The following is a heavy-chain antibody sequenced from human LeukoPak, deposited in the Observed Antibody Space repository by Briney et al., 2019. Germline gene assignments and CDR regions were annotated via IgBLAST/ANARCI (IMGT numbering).Heavy chain of an antibody. CDR3: ARVRVWFGELLLDY. CDR1: GGSISSYY. V-gene: IGHV4-59*01. CDR2: IYYSGST. Sequence: PSETLSLTCTVSGGSISSYYWSWIRQPPGKGLEWIWYIYYSGSTNYNPSLKSRVTISVDTSKNQFSPKLSSVTAADTAVYYCARVRVWFGELLLDYWGQGTLVTVSS. J-gene: IGHJ4*02. D-gene: IGHD3-10*01.